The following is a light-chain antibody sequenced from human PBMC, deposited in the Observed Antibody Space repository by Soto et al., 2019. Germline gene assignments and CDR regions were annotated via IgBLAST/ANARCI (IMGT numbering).Light chain of an antibody. V-gene: IGKV1-27*01. J-gene: IGKJ5*01. Sequence: DIPMTQSPSSLSASVGDRVTITCRASQGISNFLAWYQQKPGKVPKLLISAASTLQSGVPSRFSGSGSGTDFTLTTTSLQPEDVATYYCQKYSSVITFGQGTRLEMK. CDR3: QKYSSVIT. CDR2: AAS. CDR1: QGISNF.